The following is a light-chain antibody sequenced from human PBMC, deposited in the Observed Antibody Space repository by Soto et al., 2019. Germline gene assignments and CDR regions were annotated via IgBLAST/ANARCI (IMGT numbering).Light chain of an antibody. J-gene: IGLJ1*01. V-gene: IGLV2-14*03. CDR3: SSYSTSSTPYV. Sequence: QSVLTQPASVSGSPGQSITISCTGTSSDVGGYNYVSWYQQHPGKAPKLMIYDVSNRPSGVSNRFFGSKSGNTASLTISGLQAEDEADYYCSSYSTSSTPYVFGTGTKLTVL. CDR2: DVS. CDR1: SSDVGGYNY.